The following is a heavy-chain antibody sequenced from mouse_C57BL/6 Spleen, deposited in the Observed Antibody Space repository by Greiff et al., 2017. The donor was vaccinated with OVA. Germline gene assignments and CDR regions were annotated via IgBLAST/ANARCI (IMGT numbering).Heavy chain of an antibody. CDR3: VATVPVPHVDY. Sequence: EVQLEESGAGLVKPGGSLKLSCAASGFTFSDYGMHWVRQAPGKGLEWVANIRSGSSTIYYADTVKCRFTITRDNAKKTLFLQMTSLRSEYTAMYYCVATVPVPHVDYWGQGTTLTVSS. CDR2: IRSGSSTI. D-gene: IGHD1-1*01. V-gene: IGHV5-17*01. CDR1: GFTFSDYG. J-gene: IGHJ2*01.